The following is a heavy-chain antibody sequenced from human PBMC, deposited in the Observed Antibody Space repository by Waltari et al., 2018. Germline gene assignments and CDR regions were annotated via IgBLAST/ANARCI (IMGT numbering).Heavy chain of an antibody. Sequence: QLQLQESGPGLVKPSETVSLTCTVSGGSISSVAYYWGWVRQPPGKGQEFIASIFYSGATYYNPSLESRVTISVDTSKNQFSLELTSVTDADTAVYYCARQDYYYVKGYFDLWGRGTLVTVSS. J-gene: IGHJ2*01. CDR1: GGSISSVAYY. CDR2: IFYSGAT. V-gene: IGHV4-39*01. CDR3: ARQDYYYVKGYFDL. D-gene: IGHD3-22*01.